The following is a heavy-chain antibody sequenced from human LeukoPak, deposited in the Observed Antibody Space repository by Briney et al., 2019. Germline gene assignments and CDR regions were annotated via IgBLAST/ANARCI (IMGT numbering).Heavy chain of an antibody. CDR1: GGSFSGYY. Sequence: SETLSLTCAVYGGSFSGYYWSWIRQPPGKGLEWIGEINHSGSTNYNPSLKSRVTISVDTSKNQFSLKLSSVTAADTAVYYCARGLAIWFGESDDAFDIWGQGIMVTVSS. V-gene: IGHV4-34*01. D-gene: IGHD3-10*01. CDR2: INHSGST. CDR3: ARGLAIWFGESDDAFDI. J-gene: IGHJ3*02.